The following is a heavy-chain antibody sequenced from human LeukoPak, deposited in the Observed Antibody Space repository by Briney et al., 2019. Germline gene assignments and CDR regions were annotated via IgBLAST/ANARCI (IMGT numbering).Heavy chain of an antibody. CDR1: GVSFSTYY. J-gene: IGHJ3*01. Sequence: KSSETLSLTCTGSGVSFSTYYLNWIRQPPGKGLEWICYVYYTGSTNYNPSLKSRVNILVDTSKTQFSLKLNSVTAADTAVYYCAREIGYCAGGNCYFGAFDVWGQGTMVSVSS. V-gene: IGHV4-59*01. CDR3: AREIGYCAGGNCYFGAFDV. D-gene: IGHD2-15*01. CDR2: VYYTGST.